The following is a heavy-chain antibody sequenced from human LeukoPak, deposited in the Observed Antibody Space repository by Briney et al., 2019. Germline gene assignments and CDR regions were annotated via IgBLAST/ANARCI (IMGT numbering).Heavy chain of an antibody. V-gene: IGHV3-33*01. CDR3: ARDYIIAAAGPFDQ. CDR2: IWYDGSNK. CDR1: GFTFSSYG. Sequence: GRSLRLSCAASGFTFSSYGMHWVRQAPGKGLEWVAVIWYDGSNKYYADSVKGRFTISRDNSKNTLYLQMNSLRAEDTAVSYCARDYIIAAAGPFDQGGQGTLVTVSS. J-gene: IGHJ5*02. D-gene: IGHD6-13*01.